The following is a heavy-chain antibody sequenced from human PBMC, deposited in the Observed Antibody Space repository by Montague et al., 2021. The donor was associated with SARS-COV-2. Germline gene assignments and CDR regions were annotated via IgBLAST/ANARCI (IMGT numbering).Heavy chain of an antibody. J-gene: IGHJ4*02. D-gene: IGHD3/OR15-3a*01. CDR3: EHRQYDFLTGQGGADY. Sequence: PALVKPTQTLTLTCTFSGFSLSNSGVGVGWIRQPPGKALEWLALVYWDGDKRYGPSLKSRLSITTDTSKNQVVLAMTNVDPVDTATYFCEHRQYDFLTGQGGADYWGQGVLVTVSP. CDR1: GFSLSNSGVG. V-gene: IGHV2-5*05. CDR2: VYWDGDK.